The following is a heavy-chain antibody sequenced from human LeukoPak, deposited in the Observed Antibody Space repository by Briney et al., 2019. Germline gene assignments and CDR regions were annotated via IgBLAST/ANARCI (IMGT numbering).Heavy chain of an antibody. CDR2: NWYDGSNK. CDR3: ARDGTGSNSGWYIH. D-gene: IGHD6-19*01. Sequence: PGGSLRLSCAASGFTFSSHGMHWVRQAPGKGLEWGAVNWYDGSNKYYADSVKGRFTISRDNSKNTLYLQMNSLRAEATAVYYCARDGTGSNSGWYIHWGQGALVTVSS. J-gene: IGHJ4*02. V-gene: IGHV3-33*01. CDR1: GFTFSSHG.